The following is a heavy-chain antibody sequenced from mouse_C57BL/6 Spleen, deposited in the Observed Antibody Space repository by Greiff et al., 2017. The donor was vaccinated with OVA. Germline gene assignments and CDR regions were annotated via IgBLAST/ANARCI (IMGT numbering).Heavy chain of an antibody. D-gene: IGHD2-2*01. CDR2: IHPSDSDT. V-gene: IGHV1-74*01. J-gene: IGHJ4*01. CDR1: GYTFTSYW. Sequence: QVQLKQPGAELVKPGASVKVSCKASGYTFTSYWMHWVKQRPGQGLEWIGRIHPSDSDTNYNQKFKGQATLTVDKSSSTAYMQLSSLTSEDSAVYYCAWLPLDYYAMDYWGQGTSVTVSS. CDR3: AWLPLDYYAMDY.